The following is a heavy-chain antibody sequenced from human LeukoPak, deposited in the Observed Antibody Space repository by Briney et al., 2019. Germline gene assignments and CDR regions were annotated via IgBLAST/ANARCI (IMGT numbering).Heavy chain of an antibody. V-gene: IGHV1-69*13. CDR2: IIPIFGTA. D-gene: IGHD2-2*01. CDR1: GGTFSSYA. Sequence: SVKVSCKASGGTFSSYAMSWVRQAPGQGLEWMGGIIPIFGTANYAQKFQGRVTITADESTSTAYMELSSLRSEDTAVYYCASMGDIVVVPAALDYWGQGTLVTVSS. J-gene: IGHJ4*02. CDR3: ASMGDIVVVPAALDY.